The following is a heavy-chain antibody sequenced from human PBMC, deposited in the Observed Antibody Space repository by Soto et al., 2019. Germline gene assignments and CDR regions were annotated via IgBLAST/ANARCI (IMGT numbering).Heavy chain of an antibody. CDR2: IRGSGDTI. J-gene: IGHJ4*02. CDR1: GFTFTSHN. CDR3: ARDPAVGSSGWDDFDY. V-gene: IGHV3-48*02. D-gene: IGHD6-19*01. Sequence: EVQLVESGGGLVQPGGSLRLSCAASGFTFTSHNMAWVRQAPGKGLEWVSYIRGSGDTIYYADSVRGRFTISRDNAKATLYLQMNSLRDEDPALYDCARDPAVGSSGWDDFDYWGQGALVTVSS.